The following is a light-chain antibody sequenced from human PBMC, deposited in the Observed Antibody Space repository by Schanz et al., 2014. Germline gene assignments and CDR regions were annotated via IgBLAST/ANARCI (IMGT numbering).Light chain of an antibody. J-gene: IGKJ1*01. Sequence: ETLMTQSPATLSVSPGERATLSCRASQGVSSNLAWYQQKPGQAPRLLIYDTATRATGIPARFSGSGSGTEFTLTISSLQSEDFAVYYCQQYGSSRTFGQGTKVEIK. CDR1: QGVSSN. CDR2: DTA. CDR3: QQYGSSRT. V-gene: IGKV3-15*01.